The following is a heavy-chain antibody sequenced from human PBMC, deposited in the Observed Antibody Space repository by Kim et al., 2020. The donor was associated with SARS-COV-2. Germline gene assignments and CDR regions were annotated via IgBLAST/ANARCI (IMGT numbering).Heavy chain of an antibody. Sequence: ASVKVSCKASGYTFTSYDLNWVRQATGQGLEWMGWMNPNIGNAGYAQKFQGRVTMTMDPSITTAYMELSSLRSEDTAVYYCARGVRTISNYDWGQGTLVTVSS. CDR2: MNPNIGNA. J-gene: IGHJ4*02. CDR1: GYTFTSYD. CDR3: ARGVRTISNYD. D-gene: IGHD3-9*01. V-gene: IGHV1-8*01.